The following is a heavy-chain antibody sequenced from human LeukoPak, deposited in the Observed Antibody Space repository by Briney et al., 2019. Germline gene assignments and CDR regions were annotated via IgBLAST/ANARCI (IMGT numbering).Heavy chain of an antibody. CDR2: ISAYNGNT. J-gene: IGHJ6*03. CDR3: AREGIGWFGELVSRSHMDV. Sequence: GASVKVSCKASGYTFTSYGISWVRQAPGQGLEWMGGISAYNGNTNYAQKLQGRVTMTTDTSTSTAYMELRSLRSDDTAVYYCAREGIGWFGELVSRSHMDVWGKGTTVTVSS. V-gene: IGHV1-18*01. D-gene: IGHD3-10*01. CDR1: GYTFTSYG.